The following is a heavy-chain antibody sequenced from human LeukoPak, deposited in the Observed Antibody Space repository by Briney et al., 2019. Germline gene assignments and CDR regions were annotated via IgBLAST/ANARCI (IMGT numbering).Heavy chain of an antibody. CDR2: IYYSGST. J-gene: IGHJ6*02. V-gene: IGHV4-59*01. CDR3: ARLRGRYYYYYGMDV. D-gene: IGHD3-10*01. CDR1: GGSISRYY. Sequence: SETLSLTCTVSGGSISRYYWSGIRQPPGKGLEWIGYIYYSGSTNYNPSLKSRVTISIDTSKNQFSLKLSSVTAADTAVYYCARLRGRYYYYYGMDVWGQGTTVTVSS.